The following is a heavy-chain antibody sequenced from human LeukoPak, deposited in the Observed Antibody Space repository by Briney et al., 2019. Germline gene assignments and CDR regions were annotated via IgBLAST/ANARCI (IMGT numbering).Heavy chain of an antibody. Sequence: GGSLRLSCAASGSTFSSYWMSWVRQAPGKGLEWVANIKQDGSEKYYVDSVKGRFTISRDNAKNSLYLQMNSLRAEDTAVYYCATPPTMIVVAREDYWGQGTLVTVSS. V-gene: IGHV3-7*01. CDR2: IKQDGSEK. CDR3: ATPPTMIVVAREDY. J-gene: IGHJ4*02. CDR1: GSTFSSYW. D-gene: IGHD3-22*01.